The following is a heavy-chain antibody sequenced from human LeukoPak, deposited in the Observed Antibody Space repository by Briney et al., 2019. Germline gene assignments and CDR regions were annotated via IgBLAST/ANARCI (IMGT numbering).Heavy chain of an antibody. CDR3: ARGSGYGYLDY. Sequence: GGSLRLSCAASGFNFSSYCMNWVRQAPGKGLEWVSSISSSSYIYYADAGKVRFTNTRDNAKNLLYLQMNSLRAEDTAVYYCARGSGYGYLDYWGQGTLVTVSS. J-gene: IGHJ4*02. CDR2: ISSSSYI. V-gene: IGHV3-21*01. D-gene: IGHD5-12*01. CDR1: GFNFSSYC.